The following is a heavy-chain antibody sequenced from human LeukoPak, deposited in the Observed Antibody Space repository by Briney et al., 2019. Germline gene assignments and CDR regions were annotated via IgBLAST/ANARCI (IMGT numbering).Heavy chain of an antibody. V-gene: IGHV4-38-2*02. CDR1: GYSISSGYY. CDR2: IYHSGST. Sequence: SETQSLTCTVSGYSISSGYYWGWIRQPPGKGLEWIGSIYHSGSTYYNPSLKSRVTISVDTSKNQFSLKLSSVTAADTAVYYCARATVTGDYYYYMDVWGKGTTVTVSS. J-gene: IGHJ6*03. CDR3: ARATVTGDYYYYMDV. D-gene: IGHD4-17*01.